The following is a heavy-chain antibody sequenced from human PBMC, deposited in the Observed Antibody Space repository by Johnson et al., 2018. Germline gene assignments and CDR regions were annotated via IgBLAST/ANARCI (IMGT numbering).Heavy chain of an antibody. D-gene: IGHD2-15*01. CDR3: VRDTLWQQGDY. J-gene: IGHJ4*02. Sequence: VQLVQSGGGLVRPGESLTLSCTASGFTFTNHWMVWVRQAPGKGLEWVANIRPDGSEKQYVDSLRGRFTISRDNAKNSLYLQINSLRVEETAVYYCVRDTLWQQGDYWGQGTQVTVSS. CDR2: IRPDGSEK. V-gene: IGHV3-7*01. CDR1: GFTFTNHW.